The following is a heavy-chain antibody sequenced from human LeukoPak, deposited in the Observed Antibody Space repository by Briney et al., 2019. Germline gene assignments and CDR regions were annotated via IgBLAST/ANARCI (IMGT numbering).Heavy chain of an antibody. V-gene: IGHV4-34*01. D-gene: IGHD6-19*01. CDR3: ARGSIAVAGHGYWFDP. Sequence: SETLSLTCAVYGGSFSGYYWSWIRKPPGKGLEWMGEFNHSGSTNYNPSLKSRVTISVDTSKNQFSLKLSSVTAADTAVYYCARGSIAVAGHGYWFDPWGQGTLVTVSS. J-gene: IGHJ5*02. CDR1: GGSFSGYY. CDR2: FNHSGST.